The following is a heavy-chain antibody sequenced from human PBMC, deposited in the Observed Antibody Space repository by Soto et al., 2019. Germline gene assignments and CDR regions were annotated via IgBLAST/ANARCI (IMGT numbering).Heavy chain of an antibody. J-gene: IGHJ4*02. CDR1: GGSFISYA. V-gene: IGHV1-69*13. CDR2: IIPIFGTA. Sequence: SVKVSCQASGGSFISYAIIWVRQAPGQGLEWMGGIIPIFGTANYAQKFQGRVTITADESTSTAYMELSSLRSEDTAVYYCARVGGGNSCSGGSCYFFWGQGTLVTVSS. D-gene: IGHD2-15*01. CDR3: ARVGGGNSCSGGSCYFF.